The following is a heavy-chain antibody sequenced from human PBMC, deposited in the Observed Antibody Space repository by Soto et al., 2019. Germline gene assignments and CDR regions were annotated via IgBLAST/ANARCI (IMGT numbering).Heavy chain of an antibody. D-gene: IGHD6-25*01. CDR3: ARPAEGTDGIDV. Sequence: SETLSLTCTVSGGSISSGDYYWSWIRQPPGKGLEWIGYIYYSGSTYYNPSLKSRVTISVDTSKNQFSLKLSSVTAADTAVYYCARPAEGTDGIDVLGQRTTVPVS. CDR1: GGSISSGDYY. J-gene: IGHJ6*02. CDR2: IYYSGST. V-gene: IGHV4-30-4*01.